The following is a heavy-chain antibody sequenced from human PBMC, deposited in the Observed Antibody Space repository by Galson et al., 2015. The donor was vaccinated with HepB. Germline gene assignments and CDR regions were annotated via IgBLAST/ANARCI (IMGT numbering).Heavy chain of an antibody. CDR1: GFIFSSFG. CDR2: TSDDGTIR. J-gene: IGHJ4*02. V-gene: IGHV3-30*18. CDR3: VKILGTLRITGTTAPLGS. D-gene: IGHD1-20*01. Sequence: SLRLSCAASGFIFSSFGMHWVRQAPGKGLEWVALTSDDGTIRHYTDSVKGRFTISRDNSKNTLYLQMNSLRTEDTAVYYCVKILGTLRITGTTAPLGSWGQGTLVTVSS.